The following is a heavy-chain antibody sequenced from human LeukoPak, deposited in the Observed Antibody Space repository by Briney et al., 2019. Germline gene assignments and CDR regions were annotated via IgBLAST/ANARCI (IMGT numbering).Heavy chain of an antibody. Sequence: PRGSPSPSCAASGFTFSTYAMHWVGQAPGKGLEWVAFISYDGTNKYCADSVKGRFTISRDNSKNTLYLQMNSLRAEDTALYYCAREILTRYALDVCNEGRLVTVSS. CDR3: AREILTRYALDV. D-gene: IGHD4/OR15-4a*01. CDR1: GFTFSTYA. CDR2: ISYDGTNK. J-gene: IGHJ3*01. V-gene: IGHV3-30-3*01.